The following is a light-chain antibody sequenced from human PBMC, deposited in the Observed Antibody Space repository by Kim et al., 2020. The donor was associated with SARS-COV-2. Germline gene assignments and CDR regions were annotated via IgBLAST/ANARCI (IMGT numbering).Light chain of an antibody. J-gene: IGLJ1*01. Sequence: RVTISCTGRTSNIGAGYDVHWYQQLPGTAPKLFISGNTNRPSGGPDRFSDSRSGTSASLAITGLRAEDEADYYCQSYDNSLNTYVFGSGTKVTVL. CDR1: TSNIGAGYD. CDR3: QSYDNSLNTYV. V-gene: IGLV1-40*01. CDR2: GNT.